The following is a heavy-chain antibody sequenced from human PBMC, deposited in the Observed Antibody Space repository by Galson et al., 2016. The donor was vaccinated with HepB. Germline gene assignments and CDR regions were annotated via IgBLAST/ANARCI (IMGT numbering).Heavy chain of an antibody. V-gene: IGHV2-70*01. CDR3: ARMRGDPGPLRGELPFHYSGLDV. D-gene: IGHD4-23*01. CDR1: GFSLSTPGMC. Sequence: PALVKPTQTLTLTCSFSGFSLSTPGMCVNWIRQPPGKALEWLALIDWDDDKYYTTSLKTKLTISKDTSKNQVVLTVTNVDPVDTATYYCARMRGDPGPLRGELPFHYSGLDVWGQGTTVTVSS. J-gene: IGHJ6*02. CDR2: IDWDDDK.